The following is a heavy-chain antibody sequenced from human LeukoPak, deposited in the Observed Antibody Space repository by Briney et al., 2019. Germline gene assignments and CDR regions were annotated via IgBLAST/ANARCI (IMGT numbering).Heavy chain of an antibody. V-gene: IGHV3-23*01. CDR1: GFTFSSYA. D-gene: IGHD6-19*01. CDR3: VKSYSSGWFGLYFDS. CDR2: FSGSGDIT. J-gene: IGHJ4*02. Sequence: QPGGSLRLSCAASGFTFSSYAMNWVRQSPGKGLEWVSTFSGSGDITYYADSVKGRFAISTDNSKSTLYLQMNSLRDEDTAIYYCVKSYSSGWFGLYFDSWGQGTLVTVSS.